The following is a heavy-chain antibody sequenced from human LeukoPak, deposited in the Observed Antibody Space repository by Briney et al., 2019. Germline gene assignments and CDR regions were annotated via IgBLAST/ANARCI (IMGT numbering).Heavy chain of an antibody. CDR1: GFTFSSYD. CDR3: ARGMSIVGATLDYLDV. Sequence: GGSLRLSCAASGFTFSSYDMHWVRQATGKGLEWVSAIGTAGDTYYPGSVKGRFTISRENAKNSLYLQMNSLRAGDTAVYYCARGMSIVGATLDYLDVWGKGTTVTVSS. J-gene: IGHJ6*03. D-gene: IGHD1-26*01. V-gene: IGHV3-13*01. CDR2: IGTAGDT.